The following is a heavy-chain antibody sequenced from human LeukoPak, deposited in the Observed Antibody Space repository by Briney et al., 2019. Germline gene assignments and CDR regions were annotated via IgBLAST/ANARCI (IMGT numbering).Heavy chain of an antibody. V-gene: IGHV1-46*01. CDR2: INPSGGST. CDR3: ARWGEDYYGSGSYVVEDY. Sequence: ASVKVSCKASGYTFTSYYMHWVRQAPGQGLEWMGIINPSGGSTSCAQKFQGRVTMTRDTSTSTVYMELSSLRSEDTAVYYCARWGEDYYGSGSYVVEDYWGQGTLVTVSS. J-gene: IGHJ4*02. D-gene: IGHD3-10*01. CDR1: GYTFTSYY.